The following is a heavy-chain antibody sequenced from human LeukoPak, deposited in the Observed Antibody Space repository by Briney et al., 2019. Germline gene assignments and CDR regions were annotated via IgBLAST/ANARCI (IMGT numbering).Heavy chain of an antibody. CDR1: GFNVSNNY. D-gene: IGHD4-11*01. CDR2: IYSSGST. CDR3: AKKYSNSWPAFDY. J-gene: IGHJ4*02. Sequence: GGSLRLSCAASGFNVSNNYMTWVRQAPGKGLEWVSLIYSSGSTYYADSVKGRFTISRDNSKNTLYLQVNSLRAEDTAVYYCAKKYSNSWPAFDYWGQGTLVTVSS. V-gene: IGHV3-53*01.